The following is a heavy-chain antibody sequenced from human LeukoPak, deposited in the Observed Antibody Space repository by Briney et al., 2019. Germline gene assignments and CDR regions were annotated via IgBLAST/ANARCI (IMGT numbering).Heavy chain of an antibody. Sequence: GGSLRLSCAASGFTFSGCAMSWVRQAPGKGLEWVSSISGSGGSTFYADSVKGRFTISRDNSKNTLYLQMNSLRVEDTAAYYCAKDRSPDYYDSSGYPHWGQGTLVTVSS. V-gene: IGHV3-23*01. CDR2: ISGSGGST. CDR3: AKDRSPDYYDSSGYPH. J-gene: IGHJ4*02. D-gene: IGHD3-22*01. CDR1: GFTFSGCA.